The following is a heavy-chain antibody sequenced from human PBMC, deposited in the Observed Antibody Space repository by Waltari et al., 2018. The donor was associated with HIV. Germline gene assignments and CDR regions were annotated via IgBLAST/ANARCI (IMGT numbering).Heavy chain of an antibody. Sequence: VQLVESGGGIVQPGGYLRLSCAASGFTFSGYWMHWVRQAPGKGLVWVSRIDTDGSTTTYADSVKGRFTISRDNAKNILYLQMNSLRVEDTAVYYCARDVAGRGGYWGQGTLVSVSS. CDR2: IDTDGSTT. CDR1: GFTFSGYW. J-gene: IGHJ4*02. D-gene: IGHD3-3*01. V-gene: IGHV3-74*01. CDR3: ARDVAGRGGY.